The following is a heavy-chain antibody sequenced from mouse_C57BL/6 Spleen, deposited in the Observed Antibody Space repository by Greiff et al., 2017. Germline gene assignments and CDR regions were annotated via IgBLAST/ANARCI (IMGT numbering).Heavy chain of an antibody. CDR2: INYDGSST. V-gene: IGHV5-16*01. J-gene: IGHJ4*01. CDR3: AREGYYYGSSYRYAMDY. CDR1: GFTFSDYY. Sequence: EVKLMESEGGLVQPGSSMKLSCTASGFTFSDYYMAWVRQVPEKGLEWVANINYDGSSTYYLDYLKSRFIISRDNAKNILYLQMSSLKSEDTATYYCAREGYYYGSSYRYAMDYWGQGTSVTVSS. D-gene: IGHD1-1*01.